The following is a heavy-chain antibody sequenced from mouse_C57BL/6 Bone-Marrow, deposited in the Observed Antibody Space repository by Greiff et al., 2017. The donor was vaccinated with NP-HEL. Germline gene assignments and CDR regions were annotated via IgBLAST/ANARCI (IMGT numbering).Heavy chain of an antibody. D-gene: IGHD3-2*02. Sequence: QVQLQQSGAELVRPGASVKLSCKASGYTFTDYYINWVKQRPGQGLEWIARIYPGSGNTYYNEKFKGKATLTAEKSSSTAYMQLSSLTSEDSAVYFCARVREDYAMDYWGQGTSVTVSS. V-gene: IGHV1-76*01. CDR3: ARVREDYAMDY. CDR1: GYTFTDYY. J-gene: IGHJ4*01. CDR2: IYPGSGNT.